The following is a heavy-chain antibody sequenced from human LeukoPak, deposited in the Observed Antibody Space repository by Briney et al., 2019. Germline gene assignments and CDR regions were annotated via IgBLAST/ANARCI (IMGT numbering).Heavy chain of an antibody. CDR3: ARSRGYSGYDYAKFYFDY. D-gene: IGHD5-12*01. V-gene: IGHV2-70*04. CDR2: IDWDDDK. Sequence: CGPALVKPTQTLTLTCTFSGFSLSASGMRVSWVRQPPGKALEWLARIDWDDDKFYSTSLKTRLTISKDTSKNQVVLTMTNMDPVDTATYYCARSRGYSGYDYAKFYFDYWGQGTLVTVSS. J-gene: IGHJ4*02. CDR1: GFSLSASGMR.